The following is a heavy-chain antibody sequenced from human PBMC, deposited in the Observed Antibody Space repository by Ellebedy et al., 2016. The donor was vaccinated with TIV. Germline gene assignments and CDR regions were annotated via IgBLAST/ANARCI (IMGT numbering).Heavy chain of an antibody. J-gene: IGHJ5*01. D-gene: IGHD3-10*01. CDR3: ARGIYHGPGSYFHAQSNWFDS. CDR2: IHHSWGT. Sequence: MPGGSLRLSCAVSGTSITSYYWTWIRQPPGKGLKWIGYIHHSWGTNYNPSLKSRVTISVDTSNNQFSLRLTSVTAADTAVYYCARGIYHGPGSYFHAQSNWFDSWGQGTLVTVSS. CDR1: GTSITSYY. V-gene: IGHV4-59*01.